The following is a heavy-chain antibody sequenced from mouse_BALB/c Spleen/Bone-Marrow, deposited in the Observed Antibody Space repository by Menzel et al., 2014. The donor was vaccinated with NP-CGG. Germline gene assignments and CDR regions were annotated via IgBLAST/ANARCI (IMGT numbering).Heavy chain of an antibody. D-gene: IGHD1-1*01. CDR3: ARWVVGHAMDY. CDR1: GYAFTNYL. V-gene: IGHV1-54*01. CDR2: INPGSGGT. Sequence: QVQLQQSGVELVRPGTSVKVSCKASGYAFTNYLIEWVKQRPGQGLEWIGVINPGSGGTNYNEKFKGKATLTTDKSSXAAYMQRSSLTSDDCAVYFCARWVVGHAMDYWGQGTSVTVSS. J-gene: IGHJ4*01.